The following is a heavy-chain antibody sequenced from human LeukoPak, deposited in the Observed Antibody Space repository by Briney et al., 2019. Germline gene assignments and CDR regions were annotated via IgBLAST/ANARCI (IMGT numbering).Heavy chain of an antibody. V-gene: IGHV3-7*01. J-gene: IGHJ6*02. Sequence: PGGSLRLSCAASGFTFSSYSMNWVRQAPGKGLEWVANIKQDGSEKYYVDSVKGRFTISRDNAKNSLYLQMNSLRAEDTAVYYCARDRKEYYDSSGYLLSYYYGMDVWGQGTTVTVSS. D-gene: IGHD3-22*01. CDR3: ARDRKEYYDSSGYLLSYYYGMDV. CDR2: IKQDGSEK. CDR1: GFTFSSYS.